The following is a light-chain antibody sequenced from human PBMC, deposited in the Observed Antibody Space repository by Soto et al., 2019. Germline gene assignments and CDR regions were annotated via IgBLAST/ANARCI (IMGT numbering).Light chain of an antibody. Sequence: QPVLTQSPSASASLGASVKLTCTLSSGHSSYAIAWHQQQPQKGPRYLMKLNSDGSHRKGDGIPDRFSGSSSGAERYLTISSLQSEDEADYHCQTWDTGIQVFGGGTKLTVL. J-gene: IGLJ2*01. CDR2: LNSDGSH. CDR3: QTWDTGIQV. CDR1: SGHSSYA. V-gene: IGLV4-69*01.